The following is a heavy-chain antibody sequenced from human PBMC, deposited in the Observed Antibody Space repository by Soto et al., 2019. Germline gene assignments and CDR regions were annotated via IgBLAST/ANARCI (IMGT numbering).Heavy chain of an antibody. V-gene: IGHV1-69*02. Sequence: QVQLVQSGAEVKKPGSSVKVSCKASGGTFSSYTISWVRQAPGQGLEWMGRIIPILGIANYAQKFQGRVKITADKSTSTAYMELSSLRSEDTAVYYCASDSSGYYHLWFDPWGQGTLVTVSS. CDR2: IIPILGIA. CDR3: ASDSSGYYHLWFDP. CDR1: GGTFSSYT. J-gene: IGHJ5*02. D-gene: IGHD3-22*01.